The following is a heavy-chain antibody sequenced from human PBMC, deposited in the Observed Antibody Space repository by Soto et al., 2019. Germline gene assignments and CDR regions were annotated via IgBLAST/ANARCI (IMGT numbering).Heavy chain of an antibody. D-gene: IGHD3-10*01. CDR3: AKDRGYYFGSGSYYDAFAI. V-gene: IGHV3-23*01. Sequence: GGSLRLSCAASGFTFSSYAMSWVRQAPGKGLEWVSAISGSGGSTYYADSVKGRFTISRDTSKNMVYLQMNNLRADDTAVYYCAKDRGYYFGSGSYYDAFAIWGQGATVTVSS. CDR2: ISGSGGST. J-gene: IGHJ3*02. CDR1: GFTFSSYA.